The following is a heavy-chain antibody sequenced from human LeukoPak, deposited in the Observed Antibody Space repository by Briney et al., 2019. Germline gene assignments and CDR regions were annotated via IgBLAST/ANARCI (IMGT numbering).Heavy chain of an antibody. V-gene: IGHV1-46*01. D-gene: IGHD6-19*01. J-gene: IGHJ6*02. CDR3: ARGPPPGIAVAGTEAVMDV. CDR2: INPSGGST. Sequence: VASVKVSCKASGYTFTNYYMHWVRQAPGQGLEWMGIINPSGGSTSYAQKFQGRVTMTRDTSTSTVYMELSSLRSEDTAVYYCARGPPPGIAVAGTEAVMDVWGQGTTVTVSS. CDR1: GYTFTNYY.